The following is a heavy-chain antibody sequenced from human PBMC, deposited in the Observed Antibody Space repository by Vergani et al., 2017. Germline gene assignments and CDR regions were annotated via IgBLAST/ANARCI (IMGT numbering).Heavy chain of an antibody. Sequence: VQLVESGGGLVQPGGSLRLSCAASGFTFSSYWMSWVRQVPGKGLEWVALISSDGSDKFYADSVKGRFTISRDNYKNNLSLKLSGLRPDDTAIYYCARGTSVGSGSYYLQADTSYYYYGMDVWGQGTTVTVSS. CDR1: GFTFSSYW. J-gene: IGHJ6*02. V-gene: IGHV3-30-3*01. D-gene: IGHD3-10*01. CDR2: ISSDGSDK. CDR3: ARGTSVGSGSYYLQADTSYYYYGMDV.